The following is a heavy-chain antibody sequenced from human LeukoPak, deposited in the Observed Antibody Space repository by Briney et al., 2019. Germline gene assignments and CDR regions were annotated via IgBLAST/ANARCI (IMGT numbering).Heavy chain of an antibody. CDR2: ISSSSSTI. J-gene: IGHJ4*02. CDR1: GFTFSSYS. CDR3: ASFGIAAAY. Sequence: PGGSLRLSCAASGFTFSSYSMNWVRQAPGKGLEGVSYISSSSSTIYYADSVKGRFNISRDNAKNSLYLQMNSLRAEDTAVYYCASFGIAAAYWGQGTLVTVSS. V-gene: IGHV3-48*04. D-gene: IGHD6-13*01.